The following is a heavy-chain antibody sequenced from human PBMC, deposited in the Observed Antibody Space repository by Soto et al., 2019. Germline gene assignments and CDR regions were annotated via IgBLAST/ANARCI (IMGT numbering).Heavy chain of an antibody. CDR3: AKDVRGSGSHYNSFGY. J-gene: IGHJ4*02. Sequence: EVQLVESGGGLIQPGGSLKLSCAASGFTVGNNYMSWVRQAPGKGLEWVSLIYSTGTTKYADSVKGRFTVSRDNAKNTLYLQMNSLRAEDTSVYYFAKDVRGSGSHYNSFGYWGQGTLVTVSS. D-gene: IGHD3-10*01. V-gene: IGHV3-53*01. CDR1: GFTVGNNY. CDR2: IYSTGTT.